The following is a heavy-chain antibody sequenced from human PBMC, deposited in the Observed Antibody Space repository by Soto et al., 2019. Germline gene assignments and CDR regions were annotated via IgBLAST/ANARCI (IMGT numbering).Heavy chain of an antibody. CDR3: AKDEGSFYGDYSYYGMDV. CDR1: GFTFSSYA. J-gene: IGHJ6*02. V-gene: IGHV3-23*01. D-gene: IGHD4-17*01. CDR2: ISGSGGST. Sequence: GGSLRLSCAASGFTFSSYAMSWVRQAPGKGLEWVSAISGSGGSTYYTDSVKGRFTISRDNSKNTLYLQMNSLRAEDTAVYYCAKDEGSFYGDYSYYGMDVWGQGTTVTVSS.